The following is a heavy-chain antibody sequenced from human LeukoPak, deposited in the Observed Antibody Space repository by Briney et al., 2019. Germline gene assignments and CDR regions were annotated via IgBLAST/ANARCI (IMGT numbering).Heavy chain of an antibody. CDR1: GFTFSSYT. CDR3: AKDRIAVAGTVLED. D-gene: IGHD6-19*01. Sequence: GGSLRLSCAASGFTFSSYTMNWVRQAPGKGLEWVSSITSSSSYIYYADSVKGRFTISRDNSKNTLYLQMNSLGAEDTAVYYCAKDRIAVAGTVLEDWGQGTLVTVSS. V-gene: IGHV3-21*04. J-gene: IGHJ4*02. CDR2: ITSSSSYI.